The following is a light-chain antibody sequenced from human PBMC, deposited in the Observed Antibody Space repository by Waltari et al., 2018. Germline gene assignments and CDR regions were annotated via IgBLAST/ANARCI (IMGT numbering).Light chain of an antibody. V-gene: IGLV1-44*01. CDR3: ATWDDSLNGL. CDR2: STN. J-gene: IGLJ2*01. CDR1: SSNIGSKS. Sequence: QSVLTQPPSASGTPGQRVTISCSGSSSNIGSKSVNWYQQVSGAAPKLLIYSTNKRPSGVPDRFPGSKSGTSASLAISGLQSEDEAYYYCATWDDSLNGLFGGGTKLTVL.